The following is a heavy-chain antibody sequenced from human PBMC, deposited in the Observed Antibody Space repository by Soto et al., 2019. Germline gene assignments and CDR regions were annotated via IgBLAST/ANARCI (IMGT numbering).Heavy chain of an antibody. V-gene: IGHV3-21*01. D-gene: IGHD3-22*01. CDR2: ISSSSSYI. CDR1: GFTFSSYS. CDR3: ARDRVAYYYDSSGYPSEAFDI. Sequence: GGSLRLSCAASGFTFSSYSMNWFRQAPGKGLEWVSSISSSSSYIYYADSVKGRFTISRDNAKNSLYLQMNSLRAEDTAVYYCARDRVAYYYDSSGYPSEAFDIWGQGTMVTVSS. J-gene: IGHJ3*02.